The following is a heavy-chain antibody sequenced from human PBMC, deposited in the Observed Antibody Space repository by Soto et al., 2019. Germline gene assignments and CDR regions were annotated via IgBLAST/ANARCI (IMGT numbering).Heavy chain of an antibody. CDR1: GFTLNDFG. CDR2: ISGYDGNT. D-gene: IGHD3-10*01. Sequence: GASVKVSCTASGFTLNDFGVSWVRQAPGQGLEWMGWISGYDGNTNFAQKYEGRVTMTIDSSTSTAYMELRNLRSDDTAMYYCAREKWFGQTPFDSWGQGTLVTVSS. J-gene: IGHJ4*02. V-gene: IGHV1-18*01. CDR3: AREKWFGQTPFDS.